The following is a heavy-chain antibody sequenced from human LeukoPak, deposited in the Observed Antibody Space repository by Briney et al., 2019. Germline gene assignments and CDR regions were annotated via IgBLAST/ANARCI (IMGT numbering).Heavy chain of an antibody. D-gene: IGHD3-3*01. J-gene: IGHJ6*03. Sequence: PGESLRLSCATSGFTFSNYWMSWVRQAPGKGLEWVANIKQDGSEKYYVDSVRGRFTISRDNAKNSLYLQMNSLRAEDTAVYYCARADYDFQSYYYYMDVWGKGTTVTVSS. CDR3: ARADYDFQSYYYYMDV. CDR1: GFTFSNYW. V-gene: IGHV3-7*01. CDR2: IKQDGSEK.